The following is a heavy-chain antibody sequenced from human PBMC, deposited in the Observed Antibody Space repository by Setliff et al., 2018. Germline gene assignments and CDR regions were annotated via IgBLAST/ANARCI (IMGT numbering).Heavy chain of an antibody. J-gene: IGHJ4*02. CDR1: GGSFSGYY. CDR3: ARGRIAAALYYFDY. D-gene: IGHD6-13*01. CDR2: INHSGST. V-gene: IGHV4-34*01. Sequence: PSETLSLTCAVYGGSFSGYYWSWIRQPPGKGLEWIGEINHSGSTNYNPSLKSRVTISVDTSKNQSSLKLSSVTAADTAVYYCARGRIAAALYYFDYWGQGTLVTVSS.